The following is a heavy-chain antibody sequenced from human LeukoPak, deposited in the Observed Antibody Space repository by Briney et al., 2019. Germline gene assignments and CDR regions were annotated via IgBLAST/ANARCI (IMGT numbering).Heavy chain of an antibody. CDR3: ARDLEGYFDY. D-gene: IGHD1-1*01. Sequence: GGSLRLSCAASGFTVSRNYMSWVRQAPGKGLEWVLVIYADGTTYYADSVKGRFTISRDNSENTLYLQMNSLRAEDTAVYYCARDLEGYFDYWGQGTLVTVSS. CDR2: IYADGTT. V-gene: IGHV3-53*01. CDR1: GFTVSRNY. J-gene: IGHJ4*02.